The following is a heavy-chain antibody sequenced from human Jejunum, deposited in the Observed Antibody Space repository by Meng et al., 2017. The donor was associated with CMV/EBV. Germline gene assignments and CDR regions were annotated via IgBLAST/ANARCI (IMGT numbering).Heavy chain of an antibody. D-gene: IGHD6-13*01. CDR3: AKDSDNSSWYGDHYYGMDV. CDR1: NYW. Sequence: NYWMNWIRQAPGKGLEWVDKIKQDGSEKYYVDSVKGRFTISRDNTKNSLYLQMNSLRAEDTAVYSCAKDSDNSSWYGDHYYGMDVWGQGTTVTVSS. J-gene: IGHJ6*02. V-gene: IGHV3-7*01. CDR2: IKQDGSEK.